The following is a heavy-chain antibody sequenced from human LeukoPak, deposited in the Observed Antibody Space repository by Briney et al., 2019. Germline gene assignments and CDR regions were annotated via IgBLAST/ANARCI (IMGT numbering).Heavy chain of an antibody. J-gene: IGHJ6*03. D-gene: IGHD1-14*01. CDR3: ARVGPWVNPDYYYYYMDV. Sequence: SETLPLTCTVSGGSINTYYWSWIRQPPGKGLEWIGYIYYSGSTSYNPSLKSRVTISVDTSKNQFSLKLSSVTAADTAVYYCARVGPWVNPDYYYYYMDVWGKGTTVTVSS. V-gene: IGHV4-59*01. CDR2: IYYSGST. CDR1: GGSINTYY.